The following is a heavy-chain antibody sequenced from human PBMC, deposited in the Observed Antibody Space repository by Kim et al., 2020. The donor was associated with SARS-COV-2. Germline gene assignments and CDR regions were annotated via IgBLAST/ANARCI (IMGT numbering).Heavy chain of an antibody. Sequence: SETLSLTCAVYGGSFSGYYWSWMRQPPGKGLEWIGEINHIGSTNYNPSHKSRVTMSVDRSKNQFSLKITSVSVADTAVYYCARSTGHQVVRPALSHRMDVGGQGTTVTLSS. J-gene: IGHJ6*02. D-gene: IGHD2-15*01. V-gene: IGHV4-34*01. CDR1: GGSFSGYY. CDR2: INHIGST. CDR3: ARSTGHQVVRPALSHRMDV.